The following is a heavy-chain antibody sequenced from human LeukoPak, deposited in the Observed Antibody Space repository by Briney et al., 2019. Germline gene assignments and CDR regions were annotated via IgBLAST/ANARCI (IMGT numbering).Heavy chain of an antibody. D-gene: IGHD6-13*01. CDR2: FDPEDGET. V-gene: IGHV1-24*01. Sequence: ASVKVSCKVSGYTLTELSMHWVRQAPGKGLEWMGGFDPEDGETIYAQKFQGRVTITADKSTSTAYMELSSLRSEDTAVYYCASGYSSSWYLDYWGQGTLVTVSS. CDR3: ASGYSSSWYLDY. CDR1: GYTLTELS. J-gene: IGHJ4*02.